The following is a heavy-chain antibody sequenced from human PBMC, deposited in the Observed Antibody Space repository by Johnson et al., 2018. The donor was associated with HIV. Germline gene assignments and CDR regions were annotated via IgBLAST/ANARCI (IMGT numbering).Heavy chain of an antibody. J-gene: IGHJ3*02. CDR1: GFTFDDYA. D-gene: IGHD6-13*01. CDR3: ARVRTAAGFDAFDI. V-gene: IGHV3-9*01. CDR2: ISWNGGST. Sequence: VLLVESGGGLVQPGRSMRLSCAASGFTFDDYAMHWVRQAPGKGLEWVSGISWNGGSTGYVDSVKGRFTISRDNAKNSQYLQMNSLRAEDTALYYCARVRTAAGFDAFDIWGQGTMVTVSS.